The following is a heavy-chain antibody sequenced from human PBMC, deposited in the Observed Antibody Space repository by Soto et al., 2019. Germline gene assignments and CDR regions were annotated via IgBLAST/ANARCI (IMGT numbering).Heavy chain of an antibody. CDR3: ATGVIWIGYFTVDS. D-gene: IGHD3-3*01. V-gene: IGHV1-69*13. CDR2: FIPVYRTL. CDR1: GGSFGKSA. Sequence: ASVKVSCKASGGSFGKSAINWVRQTPGQGLGWLGGFIPVYRTLNYAQKFQGRVTITADESTGTAYMTLSSLASDDTAVYYCATGVIWIGYFTVDSWGQGTRVTVSS. J-gene: IGHJ4*02.